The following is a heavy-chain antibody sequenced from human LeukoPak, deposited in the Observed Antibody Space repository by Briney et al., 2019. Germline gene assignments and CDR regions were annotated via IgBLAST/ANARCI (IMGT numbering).Heavy chain of an antibody. CDR3: ARDRSDYYDDSGYRPLDY. Sequence: GGSLRLSCAASGFTFSDYWMTWVRQAPGKGLEWVDNIKRDGTEDYYEDAVKGRFTISRDNADNSLYLQMNSLRAEDTAVYYCARDRSDYYDDSGYRPLDYWGQGTLVTVSS. CDR2: IKRDGTED. V-gene: IGHV3-7*04. D-gene: IGHD3-22*01. J-gene: IGHJ4*02. CDR1: GFTFSDYW.